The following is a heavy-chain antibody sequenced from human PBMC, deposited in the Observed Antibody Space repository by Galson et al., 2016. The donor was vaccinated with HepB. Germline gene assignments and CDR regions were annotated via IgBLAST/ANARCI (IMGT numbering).Heavy chain of an antibody. Sequence: SLRLSCAASGFTFSSYWMYWVRQAPGKGLVWVSRIDSDGITTAYADSVKGRFTISRDNAKNTLNLQMSSLRAEDTAVYYCAKVATPNRNYENWFDSWGQGTLVTVSS. J-gene: IGHJ5*01. CDR1: GFTFSSYW. CDR2: IDSDGITT. CDR3: AKVATPNRNYENWFDS. V-gene: IGHV3-74*01. D-gene: IGHD4-11*01.